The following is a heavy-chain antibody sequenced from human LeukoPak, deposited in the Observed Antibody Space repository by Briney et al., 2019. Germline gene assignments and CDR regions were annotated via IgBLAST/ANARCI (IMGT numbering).Heavy chain of an antibody. CDR3: ARTHKPYYYDSSGYYVLGY. Sequence: ASVKVSCKASGYTFTSYGISWVRQAPGQGLEWMGWISAYNGNTNYAQKLRGRVTMTTDTSTSTAYMELRSLRSDDTAVYYCARTHKPYYYDSSGYYVLGYWGQGTLVTVSS. J-gene: IGHJ4*02. CDR2: ISAYNGNT. V-gene: IGHV1-18*01. CDR1: GYTFTSYG. D-gene: IGHD3-22*01.